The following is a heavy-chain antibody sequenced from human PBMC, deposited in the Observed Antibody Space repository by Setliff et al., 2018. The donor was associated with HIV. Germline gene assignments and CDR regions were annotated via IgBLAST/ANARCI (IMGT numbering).Heavy chain of an antibody. J-gene: IGHJ4*02. Sequence: ASVKVSCKPSGYSFTNHYMHWVRQAPGQGLEWMGVINPTGGSTRNTQKFQGRVTITTDESTTTAYMELSSLRSEDTAVYYCARDPSVEMATIEYYFDYWGQGTLVTVSS. CDR2: INPTGGST. CDR3: ARDPSVEMATIEYYFDY. D-gene: IGHD5-12*01. CDR1: GYSFTNHY. V-gene: IGHV1-46*01.